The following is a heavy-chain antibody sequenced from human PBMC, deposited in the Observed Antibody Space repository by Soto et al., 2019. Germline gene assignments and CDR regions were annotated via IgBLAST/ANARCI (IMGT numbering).Heavy chain of an antibody. Sequence: GGSLRLSCAASGFTFSSYSMHLVRQAPGKGLEWVAVISYDGSNKYYADSVKGRFTISRDNSKNTLYLQMNSLRAEDTAVYYCGRDQDSDSSGYPYYWGQGTLVTVSS. D-gene: IGHD3-22*01. CDR2: ISYDGSNK. J-gene: IGHJ4*02. CDR1: GFTFSSYS. CDR3: GRDQDSDSSGYPYY. V-gene: IGHV3-30-3*01.